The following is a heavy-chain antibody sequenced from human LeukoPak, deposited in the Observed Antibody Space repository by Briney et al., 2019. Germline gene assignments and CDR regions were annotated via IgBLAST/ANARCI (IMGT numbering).Heavy chain of an antibody. J-gene: IGHJ4*02. Sequence: PGGSLRLSCAASGFTFSGSAVHWVRQASGKGLEWVGRIRSKANSYATAYAASVKGRFTISRDDSKNTAYLQMNSLKTEDTAVYYCTRQNYGDYCFDYWGQGTLVTVSS. V-gene: IGHV3-73*01. D-gene: IGHD4-17*01. CDR1: GFTFSGSA. CDR3: TRQNYGDYCFDY. CDR2: IRSKANSYAT.